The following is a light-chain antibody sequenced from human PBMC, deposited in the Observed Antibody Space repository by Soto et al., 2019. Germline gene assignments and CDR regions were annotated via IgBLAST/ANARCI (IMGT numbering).Light chain of an antibody. CDR2: AAS. CDR1: QGIRND. J-gene: IGKJ2*01. Sequence: AIRLTQSPSSLSASVGDRVTISCRTSQGIRNDLGWYQQKPGRAPKLLIYAASTLQSGVPSRFSGSGAGTDFTLTISSLQPEDFATYYCLQDFNYPYAFGQGTKLEIK. V-gene: IGKV1-6*01. CDR3: LQDFNYPYA.